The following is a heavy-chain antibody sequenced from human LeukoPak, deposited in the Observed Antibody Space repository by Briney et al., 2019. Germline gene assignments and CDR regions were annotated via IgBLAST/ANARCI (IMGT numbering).Heavy chain of an antibody. D-gene: IGHD3-22*01. V-gene: IGHV4-30-2*01. CDR2: IYHSGST. Sequence: SETLSLTCAVSGGSISSGGYSWSWIRQPPGKGLEWIGYIYHSGSTYYNPSLKSRVTISVDRSKNQFSLKLSSVTAADTAVYCCARGDSSGYPNWFDPWGQGTLVTVSS. J-gene: IGHJ5*02. CDR3: ARGDSSGYPNWFDP. CDR1: GGSISSGGYS.